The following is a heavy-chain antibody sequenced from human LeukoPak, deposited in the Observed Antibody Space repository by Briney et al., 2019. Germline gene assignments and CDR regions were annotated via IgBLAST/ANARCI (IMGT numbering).Heavy chain of an antibody. J-gene: IGHJ5*02. Sequence: GGSLRLSCAASGLTFSGYAMSWVRQAPGKGLEWVLSIGHSGASPFYADSAKGRFTISRDISKNTMYLQMNSLRAEDTAIYYCAKGGIKRFGMVPDWFDPWGQGTLVTVSS. D-gene: IGHD3-3*01. V-gene: IGHV3-23*01. CDR1: GLTFSGYA. CDR2: IGHSGASP. CDR3: AKGGIKRFGMVPDWFDP.